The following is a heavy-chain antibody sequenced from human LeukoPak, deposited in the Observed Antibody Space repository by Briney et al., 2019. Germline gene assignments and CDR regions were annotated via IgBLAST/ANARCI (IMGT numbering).Heavy chain of an antibody. J-gene: IGHJ3*02. CDR2: ISGGGGNT. V-gene: IGHV3-23*01. Sequence: GSLRLPCAASGFTFCNYAMTWVRHAPGKGLEWVSTISGGGGNTYYADSVKGRLTISRDNSKNTLDLQMNSLRAEDTALYYCARDWPSEWEQLPDYDAVDIWGQGTMVTVSS. CDR3: ARDWPSEWEQLPDYDAVDI. CDR1: GFTFCNYA. D-gene: IGHD1-26*01.